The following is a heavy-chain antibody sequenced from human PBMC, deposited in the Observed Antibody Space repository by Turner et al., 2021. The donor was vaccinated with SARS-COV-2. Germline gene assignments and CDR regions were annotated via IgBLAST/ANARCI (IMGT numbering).Heavy chain of an antibody. CDR2: FDPEDGET. V-gene: IGHV1-24*01. CDR1: GYTLIELS. J-gene: IGHJ5*02. CDR3: ATAPPYCTNGVCPNWFDP. D-gene: IGHD2-8*01. Sequence: QVQLVQSGAEVKKPGASVKVSCKVSGYTLIELSMHWVRQAPGKGLEWMGGFDPEDGETIYAQKFQGRVTMTEDTSTDTAYMELSSLRSEDTAVYYCATAPPYCTNGVCPNWFDPWDQGTLVTVSS.